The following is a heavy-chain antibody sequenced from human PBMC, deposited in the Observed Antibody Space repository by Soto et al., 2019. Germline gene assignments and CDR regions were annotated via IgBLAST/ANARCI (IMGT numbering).Heavy chain of an antibody. CDR3: ARDLGGMTDY. CDR1: GGSISSGGYY. V-gene: IGHV4-31*03. CDR2: IYYSGST. J-gene: IGHJ4*02. D-gene: IGHD6-13*01. Sequence: SETLSLTCTVSGGSISSGGYYWSWIRQHPGKGLEWIGYIYYSGSTYYNPSLKSRVTISVDTSKNQFSLKLSSVTAADTAVYYCARDLGGMTDYWGQGTLVTVSS.